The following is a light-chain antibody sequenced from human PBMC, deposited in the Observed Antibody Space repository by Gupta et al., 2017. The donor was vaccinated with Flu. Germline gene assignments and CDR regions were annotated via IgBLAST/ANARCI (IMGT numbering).Light chain of an antibody. CDR1: RSITSY. J-gene: IGKJ5*01. CDR2: GGA. CDR3: QHRRNWPSTI. Sequence: ERATLSCRASRSITSYFTWYQQRPGEPPRLLIYGGANRTTGIPARLSGSGSAREFTLPISSLEPDDFAVYYCQHRRNWPSTIFGQGTRLDIK. V-gene: IGKV3-11*02.